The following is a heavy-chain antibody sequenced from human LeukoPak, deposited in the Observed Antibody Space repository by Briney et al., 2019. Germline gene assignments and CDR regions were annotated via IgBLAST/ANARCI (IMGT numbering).Heavy chain of an antibody. V-gene: IGHV1-2*02. J-gene: IGHJ4*02. CDR2: INPNSGGT. CDR3: ARGRSVVEMDKGEIYDY. Sequence: EASVKVSCKASGYTFTGYYMHWVRQAPGQGLEWMGWINPNSGGTNYAQKFQGRVTMTRDTSISTAYMELSRLRSDDTAVYYCARGRSVVEMDKGEIYDYWGQGTLVTVSS. D-gene: IGHD5-24*01. CDR1: GYTFTGYY.